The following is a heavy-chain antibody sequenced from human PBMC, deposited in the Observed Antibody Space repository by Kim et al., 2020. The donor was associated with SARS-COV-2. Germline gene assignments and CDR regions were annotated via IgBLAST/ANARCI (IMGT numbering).Heavy chain of an antibody. Sequence: GESLKISCKGSGYSFTSYWIGWVRQMPGKGLEWMGIIYPGDSDTRYSPSFQGQVTISADKSISTAYLQWSSLKASDTAMYYCARGLGGNSLWELAEYFQHWGQSTLVTVSS. J-gene: IGHJ1*01. CDR3: ARGLGGNSLWELAEYFQH. D-gene: IGHD1-26*01. CDR2: IYPGDSDT. CDR1: GYSFTSYW. V-gene: IGHV5-51*01.